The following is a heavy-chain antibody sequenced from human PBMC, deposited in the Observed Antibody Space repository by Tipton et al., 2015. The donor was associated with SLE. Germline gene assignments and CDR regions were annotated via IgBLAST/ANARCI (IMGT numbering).Heavy chain of an antibody. CDR2: IDHSGST. J-gene: IGHJ4*02. CDR1: GASISSGGYF. V-gene: IGHV4-30-2*01. CDR3: ARLGRTVTTIDS. Sequence: TLSLTCAVSGASISSGGYFWSWIRQPPGKGPEWMGYIDHSGSTFYNPSLKSRVTISVDGSNNQFSLKLNSVTAADTAVYYCARLGRTVTTIDSWGQGTLVTVSS. D-gene: IGHD4-17*01.